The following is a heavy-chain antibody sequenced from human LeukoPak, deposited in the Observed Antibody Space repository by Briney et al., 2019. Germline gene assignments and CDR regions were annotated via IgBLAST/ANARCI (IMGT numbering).Heavy chain of an antibody. Sequence: SETLSLTCTVSGGSITNSLYYWGWIRQPPGKVLERIGENNHSGSTNYNPSLQSRVTISVDTYQNQFSLKLSSVTAADTAVYYCAREGSYDYVWGSYSFWFDPWGQGTLVTVSS. CDR2: NNHSGST. D-gene: IGHD3-16*01. J-gene: IGHJ5*02. V-gene: IGHV4-39*07. CDR3: AREGSYDYVWGSYSFWFDP. CDR1: GGSITNSLYY.